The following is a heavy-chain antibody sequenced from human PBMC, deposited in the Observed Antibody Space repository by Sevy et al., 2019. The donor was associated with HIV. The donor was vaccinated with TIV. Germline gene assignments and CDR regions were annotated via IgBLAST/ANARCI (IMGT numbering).Heavy chain of an antibody. Sequence: SETLSLTCTVSGGSISSYYWSWIRQPPGKGLEWIGYIYYSGSTNYNPSLKSRFTISVDTSKNQFSLKRSSVTAADTAVYYCARVGDYGSGSYYHYWGQGTLVTVSS. CDR3: ARVGDYGSGSYYHY. J-gene: IGHJ4*02. CDR2: IYYSGST. CDR1: GGSISSYY. V-gene: IGHV4-59*01. D-gene: IGHD3-10*01.